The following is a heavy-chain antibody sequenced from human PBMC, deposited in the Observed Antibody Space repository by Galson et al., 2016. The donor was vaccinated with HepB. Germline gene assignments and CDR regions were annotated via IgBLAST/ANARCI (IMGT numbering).Heavy chain of an antibody. J-gene: IGHJ4*02. D-gene: IGHD3-10*01. V-gene: IGHV7-4-1*02. CDR3: ARVKFADDYGSGSWGFDH. CDR1: GYTFTTYA. CDR2: INTNTGNP. Sequence: SVKVSCKASGYTFTTYAMNWVRQAPGQGLEWMGWINTNTGNPMYAQDFAGRFVFYLDTSVSTAYLQISSLKAGDTAMYYCARVKFADDYGSGSWGFDHWGQGTLVTVSS.